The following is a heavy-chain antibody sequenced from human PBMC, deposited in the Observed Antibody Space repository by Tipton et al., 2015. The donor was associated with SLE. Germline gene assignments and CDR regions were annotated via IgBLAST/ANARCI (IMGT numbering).Heavy chain of an antibody. J-gene: IGHJ4*02. CDR3: ARQGTTRSPFDY. D-gene: IGHD1-14*01. Sequence: TLSLTCSVSGGSISSSGYYWGWIRQLPGKGLEWIGTIYYSGGTSYNPSLKSRVTISVDTSKNQFSLKLNSVTAGDTAVYYCARQGTTRSPFDYWGQGTLVTVSS. CDR2: IYYSGGT. V-gene: IGHV4-39*07. CDR1: GGSISSSGYY.